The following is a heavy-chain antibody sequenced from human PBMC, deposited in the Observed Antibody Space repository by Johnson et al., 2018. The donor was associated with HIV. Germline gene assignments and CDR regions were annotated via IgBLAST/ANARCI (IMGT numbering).Heavy chain of an antibody. V-gene: IGHV3-33*08. CDR1: GFTFSSYA. CDR3: ARDGYRYDTGVLGAFDI. CDR2: IWYDGSNK. Sequence: QVQLVESGGGVVQPGRSLRLSCAASGFTFSSYAMHLVRQAPGKGLEWVAVIWYDGSNKYYADSVKGQFIISRDNGKNSLYLQMTSLRAEDTALYYCARDGYRYDTGVLGAFDIGGQGTMVTVSS. J-gene: IGHJ3*02. D-gene: IGHD6-13*01.